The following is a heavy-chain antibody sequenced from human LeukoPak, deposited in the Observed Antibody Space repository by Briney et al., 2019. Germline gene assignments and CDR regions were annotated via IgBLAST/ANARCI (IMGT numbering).Heavy chain of an antibody. V-gene: IGHV1-2*02. CDR3: ARGLGSSGYYHDY. CDR2: INPNSGGT. Sequence: GASVKVSCKASGYTFTGYYMHWVRQAPGQGLEWMGWINPNSGGTNYAQKFQGRVTMTRDTSTSTVYMELSSLRSEDTAVYYCARGLGSSGYYHDYWGQGTLVTVSS. D-gene: IGHD3-22*01. J-gene: IGHJ4*02. CDR1: GYTFTGYY.